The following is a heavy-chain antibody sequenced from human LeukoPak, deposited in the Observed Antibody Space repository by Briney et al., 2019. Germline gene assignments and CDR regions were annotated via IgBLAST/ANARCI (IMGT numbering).Heavy chain of an antibody. CDR1: GYTFTSYD. V-gene: IGHV1-8*01. J-gene: IGHJ4*02. D-gene: IGHD6-19*01. Sequence: ASVKVSCKASGYTFTSYDINWVRQATGQGLEWMGWMNPNSGNTGYAQKFQGRVTMTRNTSISTAYMELSSLRSEDTAVYYCARSKINGYSSGRRYLDYWGQGTLVTVSS. CDR2: MNPNSGNT. CDR3: ARSKINGYSSGRRYLDY.